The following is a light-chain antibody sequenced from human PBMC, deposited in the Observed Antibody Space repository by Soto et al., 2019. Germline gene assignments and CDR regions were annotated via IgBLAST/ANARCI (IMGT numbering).Light chain of an antibody. J-gene: IGKJ5*01. CDR1: QSVSSSY. Sequence: EIALTQSPGTLSLSPGERATLSCRASQSVSSSYLAWYQQKPGQAPRLLIYDASSRATGIPARFSGSGSGTEFTLTISSLQSEDFAVYYCQQSSNWPPEITFGQGTRLEIK. V-gene: IGKV3D-20*02. CDR2: DAS. CDR3: QQSSNWPPEIT.